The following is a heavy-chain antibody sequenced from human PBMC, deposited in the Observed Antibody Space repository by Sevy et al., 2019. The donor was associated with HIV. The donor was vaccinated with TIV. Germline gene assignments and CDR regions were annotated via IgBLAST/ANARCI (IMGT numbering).Heavy chain of an antibody. CDR2: ISSDGSNK. D-gene: IGHD2-8*01. CDR1: GFIFSSYA. Sequence: GGSLRLSCAASGFIFSSYAMHWVRQAPGKGLEWVAVISSDGSNKCYSDSVKGRFTISRDNSKNTLYLQMNSLGAEDTAVYYRARDFGYCANGVCYASGMDVWGQGTTVTVSS. V-gene: IGHV3-30-3*01. CDR3: ARDFGYCANGVCYASGMDV. J-gene: IGHJ6*02.